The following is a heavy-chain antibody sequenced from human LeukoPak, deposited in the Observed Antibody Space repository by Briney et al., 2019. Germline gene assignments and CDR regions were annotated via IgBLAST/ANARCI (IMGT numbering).Heavy chain of an antibody. V-gene: IGHV3-23*01. D-gene: IGHD6-19*01. Sequence: PGGSLRLSCAASGFVFRIYPMIWARQAPGKGLEWVSSISADSGTTNYADSAEGRFTVSRDNSKRTLFLQMNSLRAEDTAVYYCTTLMYTTGRQGFDSWGQGTRVTVSS. CDR2: ISADSGTT. CDR1: GFVFRIYP. J-gene: IGHJ4*02. CDR3: TTLMYTTGRQGFDS.